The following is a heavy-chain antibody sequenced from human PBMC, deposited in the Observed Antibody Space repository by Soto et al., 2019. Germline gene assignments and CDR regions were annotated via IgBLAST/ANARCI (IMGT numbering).Heavy chain of an antibody. CDR1: GGTFSSSA. Sequence: QVQLVQSGAEVKKVGSSVKVSCKGSGGTFSSSAMSWMRQAPGQGLEWMGGITATFGTVNYAQKFKGRLTITAEELTDTDYMKLSSLTSEDSAVDCCPQDRRKSSLWFDPWGQRTLVSVSS. D-gene: IGHD6-6*01. CDR3: PQDRRKSSLWFDP. J-gene: IGHJ5*02. CDR2: ITATFGTV. V-gene: IGHV1-69*12.